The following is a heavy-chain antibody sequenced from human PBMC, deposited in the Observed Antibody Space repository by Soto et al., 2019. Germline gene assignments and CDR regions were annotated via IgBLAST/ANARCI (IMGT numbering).Heavy chain of an antibody. V-gene: IGHV4-30-4*01. CDR2: IYYSGST. Sequence: QVQLQESGPGLVKPSQTLSLTCTVSGGSISSGDYYWSWIRQPPGKGLEWIGYIYYSGSTYYNPSLKSGVTISVDTSKNQSSLKLSCVTAADTAVYYCARMNTFGGVIVMGVNSFDYWGQGTLVTVSS. CDR1: GGSISSGDYY. CDR3: ARMNTFGGVIVMGVNSFDY. D-gene: IGHD3-16*02. J-gene: IGHJ4*02.